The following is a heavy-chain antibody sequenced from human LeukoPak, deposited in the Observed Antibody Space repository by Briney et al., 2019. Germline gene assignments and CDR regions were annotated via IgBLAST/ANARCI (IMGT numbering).Heavy chain of an antibody. V-gene: IGHV1-18*01. CDR2: ISAYNGDT. Sequence: ASVTVSCKASGYTFSNYGFSWVRQAPGQGLEWMGWISAYNGDTNYAQRLQGRVTMTTDTSTSTAYMELRSLRSDDTAVYYCAVRNKSSWSPFYLWGKGTLVTVSS. D-gene: IGHD6-13*01. J-gene: IGHJ4*02. CDR3: AVRNKSSWSPFYL. CDR1: GYTFSNYG.